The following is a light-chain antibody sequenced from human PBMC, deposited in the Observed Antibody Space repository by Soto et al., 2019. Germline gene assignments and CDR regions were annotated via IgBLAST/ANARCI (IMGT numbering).Light chain of an antibody. CDR2: GAS. CDR3: QPYGGSPLVT. CDR1: QSVSSVS. V-gene: IGKV3-20*01. J-gene: IGKJ2*01. Sequence: EIVLTQSPGTLSLSPGERATLSCRASQSVSSVSLAWYQQKPGQAPRLLVYGASTRATGIPDRFSGSGSGTDVTLTISRLEPEDFAVYYCQPYGGSPLVTFGQGTKLEIK.